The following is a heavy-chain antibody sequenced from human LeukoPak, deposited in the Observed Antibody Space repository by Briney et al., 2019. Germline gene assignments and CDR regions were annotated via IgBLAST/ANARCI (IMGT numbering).Heavy chain of an antibody. D-gene: IGHD3-9*01. CDR2: ISSSGSHI. V-gene: IGHV3-21*01. Sequence: GGSLRLSCAASRFTFTTYSMNWVRQAPGKGLEWVSSISSSGSHIYYADSVKGRFSVSRDNGKNSLYLQMNSLRVEDTAAYYCARSIGSDWSPFDYWGQGTLVSVSS. J-gene: IGHJ4*02. CDR3: ARSIGSDWSPFDY. CDR1: RFTFTTYS.